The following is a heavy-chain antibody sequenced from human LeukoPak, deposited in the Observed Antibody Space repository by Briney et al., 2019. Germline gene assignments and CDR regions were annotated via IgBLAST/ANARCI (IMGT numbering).Heavy chain of an antibody. CDR3: VAIVSARPR. CDR1: GFTFSSNW. CDR2: IDSDRSTT. Sequence: GGSLRLSCAASGFTFSSNWMHWVRQAQGKGLVWVSRIDSDRSTTNLADSVKGRFTISRDNSKNTLYLQMNSPRAEDTAVYHCVAIVSARPRWGQGTLVTVSS. D-gene: IGHD6-6*01. V-gene: IGHV3-74*01. J-gene: IGHJ4*02.